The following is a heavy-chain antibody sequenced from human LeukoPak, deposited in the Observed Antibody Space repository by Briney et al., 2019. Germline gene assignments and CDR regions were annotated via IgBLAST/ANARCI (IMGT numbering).Heavy chain of an antibody. Sequence: NPSETLSLTCTVSGGSISSYYWTWIRQPAGKGLEWIGRIYSSGSTNYNPSLKSRITMSVDTSKNQFSLKLNSVTAADTAVYYCARIIPNCSSTRCLSQYMDVWGKGTTVTVSS. CDR1: GGSISSYY. D-gene: IGHD2-2*01. J-gene: IGHJ6*03. CDR2: IYSSGST. V-gene: IGHV4-4*07. CDR3: ARIIPNCSSTRCLSQYMDV.